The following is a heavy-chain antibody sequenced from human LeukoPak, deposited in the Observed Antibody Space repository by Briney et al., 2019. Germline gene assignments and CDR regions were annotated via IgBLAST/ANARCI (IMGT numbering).Heavy chain of an antibody. CDR1: RFTLSSYG. D-gene: IGHD3-10*01. CDR3: AKDLYGGSENYYLLDM. Sequence: PGGSLRLSCAASRFTLSSYGMHWVRQAAGKGLEWVAVISYDGSNKFYADSVKGRFTISRDNSKNTLYVQMNSLRAEDTAVYYCAKDLYGGSENYYLLDMWGQGTMVTVSS. V-gene: IGHV3-30*18. J-gene: IGHJ3*02. CDR2: ISYDGSNK.